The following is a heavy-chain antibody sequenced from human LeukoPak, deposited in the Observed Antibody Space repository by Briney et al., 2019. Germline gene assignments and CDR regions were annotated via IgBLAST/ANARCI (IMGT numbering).Heavy chain of an antibody. J-gene: IGHJ5*02. CDR2: IWYDGSNK. Sequence: GRSLRLSCAASGFTFSSYGMHWVRQAPGKALEWVAVIWYDGSNKYYADSVKGRFTISRDNSKNTLYLQMNSLRAEDTAVYYCAKDFAPLVATSPNWFDPWGQGTLVTVSS. CDR1: GFTFSSYG. CDR3: AKDFAPLVATSPNWFDP. D-gene: IGHD5-12*01. V-gene: IGHV3-33*06.